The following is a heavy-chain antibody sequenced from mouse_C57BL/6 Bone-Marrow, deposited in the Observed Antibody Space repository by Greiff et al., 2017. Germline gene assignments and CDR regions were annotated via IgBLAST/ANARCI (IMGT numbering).Heavy chain of an antibody. V-gene: IGHV5-16*01. CDR3: ARGGDGYFDV. D-gene: IGHD3-3*01. Sequence: EVQLVESEGGLVQPGSSMKLSCTASGFTFSDYYLAWVRQVPEKGLEWVANINYDGSSTYYLDSLKSRFIISRDNAKNILYLQMSSLKSEDTATYYWARGGDGYFDVWGTGTTVTVSS. J-gene: IGHJ1*03. CDR2: INYDGSST. CDR1: GFTFSDYY.